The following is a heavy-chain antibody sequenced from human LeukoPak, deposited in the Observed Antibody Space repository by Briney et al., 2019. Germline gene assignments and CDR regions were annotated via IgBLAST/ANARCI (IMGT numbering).Heavy chain of an antibody. Sequence: PSQTLSLTCTVSGGSISSGSYYWSWIRQPAGKGLEWIGRIYYSGSTYYNPSLKSRVTISVDTSKNQFSLKLSSVTAADTAVYYCARDLYSGYEYSDAFDIWGQGTMVTVSS. D-gene: IGHD5-12*01. J-gene: IGHJ3*02. CDR1: GGSISSGSYY. CDR3: ARDLYSGYEYSDAFDI. V-gene: IGHV4-61*02. CDR2: IYYSGST.